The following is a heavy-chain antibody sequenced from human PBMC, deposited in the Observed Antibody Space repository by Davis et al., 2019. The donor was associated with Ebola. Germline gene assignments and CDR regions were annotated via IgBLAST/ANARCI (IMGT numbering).Heavy chain of an antibody. D-gene: IGHD3-10*01. CDR3: ARQESLYGWSDY. J-gene: IGHJ4*02. CDR2: IYPRDSDT. CDR1: GYSFNTYW. Sequence: KVSCKGSGYSFNTYWIAWVRQMPGKGLEWMGIIYPRDSDTRYSPSFEGQVTISVDRPITTAYLQWRSLRASDTAIYYCARQESLYGWSDYWGQGTLVTVSS. V-gene: IGHV5-51*01.